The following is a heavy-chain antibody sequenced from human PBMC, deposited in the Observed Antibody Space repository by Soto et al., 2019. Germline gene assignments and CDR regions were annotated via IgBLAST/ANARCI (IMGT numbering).Heavy chain of an antibody. Sequence: ITLNESGPTVVRPTETLTLTCRVSGFSLTTRGVCVGWIRQSPGKAPEWLALLYWDDDKRYSASLKSRLTTTKDTSKNQVVPTVPDLDPTDTATYYCAHRVLRTVFGLVTTTATYFDFWGQGTPVAVSS. D-gene: IGHD3-3*01. CDR1: GFSLTTRGVC. J-gene: IGHJ4*02. CDR2: LYWDDDK. CDR3: AHRVLRTVFGLVTTTATYFDF. V-gene: IGHV2-5*02.